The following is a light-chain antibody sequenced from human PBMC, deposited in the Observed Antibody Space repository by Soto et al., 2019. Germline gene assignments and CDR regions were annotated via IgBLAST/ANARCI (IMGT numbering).Light chain of an antibody. CDR3: QHYNFWPHT. CDR1: QSVRDN. J-gene: IGKJ2*01. V-gene: IGKV3-15*01. CDR2: RAS. Sequence: EILLTQSPATLAVSPGEGATLSSRASQSVRDNLAWYQPKPGQAPRLLIYRASTRATGVPARFSGSGSGTEFTLTISSLQSEDVSVYFCQHYNFWPHTFGQGTKLEIK.